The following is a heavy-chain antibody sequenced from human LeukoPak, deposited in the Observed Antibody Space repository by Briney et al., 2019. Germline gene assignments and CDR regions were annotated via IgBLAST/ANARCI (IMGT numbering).Heavy chain of an antibody. V-gene: IGHV3-7*01. Sequence: GGSLRLSCVASGFTFSIHWMTWVRQAPGKGLEWVANIHQDGSIQFYVDSVKGRFTVSRDNARNLLYLQMNGLRAEDTAVYYCARARGSYVEAAYWGQGTLVTVSS. CDR1: GFTFSIHW. CDR3: ARARGSYVEAAY. D-gene: IGHD3-16*01. CDR2: IHQDGSIQ. J-gene: IGHJ4*02.